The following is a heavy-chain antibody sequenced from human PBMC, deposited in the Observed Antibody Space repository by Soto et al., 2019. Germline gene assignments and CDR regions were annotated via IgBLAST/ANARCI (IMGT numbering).Heavy chain of an antibody. J-gene: IGHJ4*02. CDR2: IYYSGST. CDR1: GFSISSGGYY. CDR3: ARSRRVDMLLSY. D-gene: IGHD2-8*01. V-gene: IGHV4-31*03. Sequence: SETLSLTCTVSGFSISSGGYYWSWIRQHPGKGLEWIGYIYYSGSTYYNPSLKSRVTISVDTSKNQFSLKLSSVTAADTAVYYCARSRRVDMLLSYWGQGTLVTVSS.